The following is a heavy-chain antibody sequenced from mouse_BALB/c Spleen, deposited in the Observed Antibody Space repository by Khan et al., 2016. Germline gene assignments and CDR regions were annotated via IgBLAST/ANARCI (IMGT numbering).Heavy chain of an antibody. CDR2: IDPFNGGT. CDR1: GYSFTSYY. Sequence: EVQLQESGPELMKPGASVKISCKASGYSFTSYYMHWVKQSHGKSLEWIGYIDPFNGGTSYNQKFKGKATLTVDKSSSTAYMHLSSLTSEDSAVYCCASSTQSFYAMDYWGQGTSVTVSS. J-gene: IGHJ4*01. CDR3: ASSTQSFYAMDY. V-gene: IGHV1S135*01. D-gene: IGHD1-1*01.